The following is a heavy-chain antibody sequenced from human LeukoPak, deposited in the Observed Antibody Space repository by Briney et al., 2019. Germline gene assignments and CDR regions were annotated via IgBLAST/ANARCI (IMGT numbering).Heavy chain of an antibody. J-gene: IGHJ5*02. D-gene: IGHD4-11*01. V-gene: IGHV3-30-3*01. CDR2: ISYDGSNK. Sequence: GRSLRLSCAASGFTFSSYAMHWVRQAPGKGLEWEAVISYDGSNKYYADSVKGRFTISRDNSKNTLYLQTNSLRAEDTAVYYCARGRDYLYWFDPWGQGTLVTVSS. CDR3: ARGRDYLYWFDP. CDR1: GFTFSSYA.